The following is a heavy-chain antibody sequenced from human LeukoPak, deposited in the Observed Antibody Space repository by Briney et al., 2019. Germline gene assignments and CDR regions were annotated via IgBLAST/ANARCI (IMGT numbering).Heavy chain of an antibody. D-gene: IGHD3-22*01. CDR3: ARGAYYYED. V-gene: IGHV3-48*01. CDR2: ISSSSSTI. Sequence: GGSLRLSCAASGFTFSSYSMNWVRQAPGKGLEWISYISSSSSTIYYADSVKGRFTISRDNAKNSLYLQMNSLRAEDTAVYYCARGAYYYEDWGQGTLVTVSS. CDR1: GFTFSSYS. J-gene: IGHJ4*02.